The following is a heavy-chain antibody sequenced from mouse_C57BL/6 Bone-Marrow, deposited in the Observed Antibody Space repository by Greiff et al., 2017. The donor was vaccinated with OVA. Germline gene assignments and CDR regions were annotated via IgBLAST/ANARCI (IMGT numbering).Heavy chain of an antibody. J-gene: IGHJ3*01. Sequence: QVQLQQPGAELVKPGASVKMSCKASGYTFTSYWITWVKQRPGQGLEWIGDIYPGSGSTNYNEKFKSKATLTVDTSSSTAYMQLSSLTSEDSAVYYSAREGDYSAWFAYWGQGTLVTVSA. V-gene: IGHV1-55*01. CDR1: GYTFTSYW. D-gene: IGHD1-1*01. CDR3: AREGDYSAWFAY. CDR2: IYPGSGST.